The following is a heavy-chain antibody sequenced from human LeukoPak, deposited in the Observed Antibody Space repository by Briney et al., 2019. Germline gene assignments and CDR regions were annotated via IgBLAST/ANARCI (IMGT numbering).Heavy chain of an antibody. CDR3: ARDLPGIAAADY. J-gene: IGHJ4*02. CDR2: ISAYNGNT. V-gene: IGHV1-18*01. D-gene: IGHD6-13*01. CDR1: GYTFTSYG. Sequence: ASVKVSCKASGYTFTSYGISWVRQAPGQGLEWMGWISAYNGNTNYAQRFQGRVTMTTDTSTSTAYMELRSLRSDDTAVYYCARDLPGIAAADYWGQGTLVTVSS.